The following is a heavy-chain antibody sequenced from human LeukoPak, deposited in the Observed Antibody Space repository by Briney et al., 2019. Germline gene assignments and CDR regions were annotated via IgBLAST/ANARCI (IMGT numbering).Heavy chain of an antibody. Sequence: PSETLSLTCAVYGGSFSGYYWSWIRLPPGKGLEWIGEINHRGSTNCNPSLKSRLTISVDTSKNQFSLKLTSVTAADTALYYCARGGYWRFDYWGQGDLVTVSS. V-gene: IGHV4-34*01. D-gene: IGHD6-13*01. J-gene: IGHJ4*02. CDR2: INHRGST. CDR3: ARGGYWRFDY. CDR1: GGSFSGYY.